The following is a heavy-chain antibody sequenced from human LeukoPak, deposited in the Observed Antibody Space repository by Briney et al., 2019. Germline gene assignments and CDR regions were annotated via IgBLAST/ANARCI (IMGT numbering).Heavy chain of an antibody. D-gene: IGHD6-13*01. V-gene: IGHV4-34*01. CDR2: INHRRST. J-gene: IGHJ4*02. CDR3: ARRKREYSNNWYVMYYFDY. Sequence: SETLSLTCAVYGGSFSIYYWTWIRQPPGKGLEWIGEINHRRSTNYNPSLKSRVTMSVDTSKSQFSLKLSSVTAADTAIYYCARRKREYSNNWYVMYYFDYWGQGTLVTVTS. CDR1: GGSFSIYY.